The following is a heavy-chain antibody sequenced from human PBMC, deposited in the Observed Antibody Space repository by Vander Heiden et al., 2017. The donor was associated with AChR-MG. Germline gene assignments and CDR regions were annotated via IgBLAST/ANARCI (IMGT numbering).Heavy chain of an antibody. CDR2: IKQDGSEK. V-gene: IGHV3-7*01. CDR3: ARDTAGCDY. D-gene: IGHD4-17*01. J-gene: IGHJ4*02. Sequence: EVQLVESGGGLVQPGGSLRLSCAASGFTFSNYWMSWVRQAPGKGLEWVGNIKQDGSEKYYLDSVKGRFTISRDNAKNSLYLQMNSLSAEDTAVYYCARDTAGCDYWGQGTLVTVSS. CDR1: GFTFSNYW.